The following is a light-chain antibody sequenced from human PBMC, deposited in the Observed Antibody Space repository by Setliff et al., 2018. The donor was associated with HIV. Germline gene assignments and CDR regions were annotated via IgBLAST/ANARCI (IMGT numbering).Light chain of an antibody. V-gene: IGLV2-14*02. Sequence: QSALAQPASVSGSPGQSITISCTGTSSDVGNYNLVSWYQQHPGKAPKFIIFDVTERPSGVPDRFSGSKSGNTASLTISGLQAEDEADYFCSSYTGSSTPYVFGTGTKVTVL. CDR3: SSYTGSSTPYV. CDR2: DVT. J-gene: IGLJ1*01. CDR1: SSDVGNYNL.